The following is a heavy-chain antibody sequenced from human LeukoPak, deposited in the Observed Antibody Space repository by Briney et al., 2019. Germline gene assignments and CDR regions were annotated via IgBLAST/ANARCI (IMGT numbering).Heavy chain of an antibody. Sequence: ASVKVSCKASGGTFSSCAISWVRQAPGQGLEWMGWISAYNGNTNYAQKLQGRVTMTTDTSTSTAYMELRSLRSDDTAVYYCARDPGGSYYDAFDIWGQGTMVTVSS. CDR3: ARDPGGSYYDAFDI. CDR2: ISAYNGNT. CDR1: GGTFSSCA. V-gene: IGHV1-18*01. D-gene: IGHD1-26*01. J-gene: IGHJ3*02.